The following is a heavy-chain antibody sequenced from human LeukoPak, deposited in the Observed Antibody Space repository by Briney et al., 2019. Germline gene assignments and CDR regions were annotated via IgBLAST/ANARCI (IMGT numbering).Heavy chain of an antibody. V-gene: IGHV3-7*01. CDR3: ARDRYRLVPYDAFDI. CDR1: GFTFSSYW. CDR2: IKQDGSEK. D-gene: IGHD1-1*01. J-gene: IGHJ3*02. Sequence: GGSLKLSCAASGFTFSSYWMSWVRQAPGKGLEWVANIKQDGSEKYYVDYAKGRFTISRDNAKNSLYLQMNSLRAEDTAVYYCARDRYRLVPYDAFDIWGQGTMVTVSS.